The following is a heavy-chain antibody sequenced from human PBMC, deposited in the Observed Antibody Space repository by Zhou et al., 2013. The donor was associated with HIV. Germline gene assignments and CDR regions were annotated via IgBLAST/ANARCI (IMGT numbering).Heavy chain of an antibody. V-gene: IGHV1-69*05. CDR1: GGTFSSYA. CDR3: ARDNTMVRGVITNPYYYYGMDV. D-gene: IGHD3-10*01. J-gene: IGHJ6*01. Sequence: QVQLVQSGAEVKKPGSSVKVSCKASGGTFSSYAISWVRQAPGQGLEWMGGIIPIFGTANYAQKFQGRVTITTDESTSTAYMELSSLRSEDTAVYYCARDNTMVRGVITNPYYYYGMDVWGPRDHGHRLL. CDR2: IIPIFGTA.